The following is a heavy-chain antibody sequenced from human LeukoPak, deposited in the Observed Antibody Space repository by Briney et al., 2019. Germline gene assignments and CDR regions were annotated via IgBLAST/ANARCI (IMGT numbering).Heavy chain of an antibody. CDR2: IIPIFGTA. D-gene: IGHD1-1*01. J-gene: IGHJ4*02. V-gene: IGHV1-69*13. Sequence: ASVKVSCTASGGTFSSYAISWVRQAPGQGLEWMGGIIPIFGTANYAQKFQGRVTITADESTSTAYMGLSSLRSEDTAVYYCARPRWDWNDVGAYFDYWGQGTLVTVSS. CDR3: ARPRWDWNDVGAYFDY. CDR1: GGTFSSYA.